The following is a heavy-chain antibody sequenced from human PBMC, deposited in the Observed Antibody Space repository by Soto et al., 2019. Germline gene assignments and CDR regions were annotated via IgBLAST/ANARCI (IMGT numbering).Heavy chain of an antibody. CDR1: GGTFSSYA. J-gene: IGHJ4*02. V-gene: IGHV1-69*13. D-gene: IGHD3-10*01. CDR2: IIPIFGTA. CDR3: ARATMVRGVFDY. Sequence: ASVKVSCKASGGTFSSYAISWVRQAPGQGLEWMGGIIPIFGTANYAQKFQGRVTITADESTSTAYMELSSLRSEDTAVYYCARATMVRGVFDYWGQGTLVTVSS.